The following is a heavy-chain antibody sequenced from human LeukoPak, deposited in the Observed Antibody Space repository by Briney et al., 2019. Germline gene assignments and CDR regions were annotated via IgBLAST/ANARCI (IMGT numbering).Heavy chain of an antibody. V-gene: IGHV3-33*01. CDR3: ARDGCTNGVCYLGY. Sequence: GGSLRLSCAASGFTFSSYGMHWVRQAPGKGLEWVAVIWYDGSNKYYADSVKGRFTISRDNSKNTPYLQMNSLRAEDTAVYYCARDGCTNGVCYLGYWGQGTLVTVSS. D-gene: IGHD2-8*01. J-gene: IGHJ4*02. CDR2: IWYDGSNK. CDR1: GFTFSSYG.